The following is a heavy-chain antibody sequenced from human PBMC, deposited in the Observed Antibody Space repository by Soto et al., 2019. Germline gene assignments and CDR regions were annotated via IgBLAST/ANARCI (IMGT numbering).Heavy chain of an antibody. CDR2: MNPNSGNT. D-gene: IGHD3-16*02. J-gene: IGHJ4*02. CDR1: GYTFTSYD. Sequence: ASVKVSCKASGYTFTSYDINWVRQATGQGLEWMGWMNPNSGNTGYAQKFQGRVTMTRNTSISTAYMELSSLRSEDTAVYYCARGPRRSKYDYIWGSYPFSGFDYWGQGTLVTVSS. V-gene: IGHV1-8*01. CDR3: ARGPRRSKYDYIWGSYPFSGFDY.